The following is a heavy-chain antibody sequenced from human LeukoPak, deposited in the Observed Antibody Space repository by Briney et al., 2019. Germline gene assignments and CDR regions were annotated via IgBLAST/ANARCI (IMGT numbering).Heavy chain of an antibody. Sequence: GRSLRLSCAASGFTFDDYAMHWVRQAPGKGLEWVSGISWNSGSIGYADSVKGRFTISRDNAKNSLYLQMNSLRAEDTALYYCAKDLEAVAGTGGWFDPWGQGTLVTVST. CDR1: GFTFDDYA. CDR2: ISWNSGSI. CDR3: AKDLEAVAGTGGWFDP. V-gene: IGHV3-9*01. D-gene: IGHD6-19*01. J-gene: IGHJ5*02.